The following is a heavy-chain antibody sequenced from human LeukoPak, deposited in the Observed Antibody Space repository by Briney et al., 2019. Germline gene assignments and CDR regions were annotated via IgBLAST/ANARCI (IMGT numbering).Heavy chain of an antibody. Sequence: GGSLRLSCAASGFTFSSYGMHWVRQAPGKGLEWVAFIRYDGGNKYYADSVKGRFTISRDNSKNTLYLQMNSLRAEDTAVYYCAKDLALWGQGTMVTVSS. CDR2: IRYDGGNK. CDR1: GFTFSSYG. CDR3: AKDLAL. V-gene: IGHV3-30*02. J-gene: IGHJ3*01.